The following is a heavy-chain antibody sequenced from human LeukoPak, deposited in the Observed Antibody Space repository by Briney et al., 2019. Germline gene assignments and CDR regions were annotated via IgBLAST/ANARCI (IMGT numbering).Heavy chain of an antibody. D-gene: IGHD4-17*01. J-gene: IGHJ4*02. CDR1: GGSISSYY. CDR3: ARGGDDYGDYVDY. V-gene: IGHV4-59*01. Sequence: SETLSLTCTVSGGSISSYYWSWIRQPPGKGLEWIGYIYYSGSTNYNPSLKSRVTISLDMSKNQFSLKLRSVTAADTAVYYCARGGDDYGDYVDYWGQGTLVTVSS. CDR2: IYYSGST.